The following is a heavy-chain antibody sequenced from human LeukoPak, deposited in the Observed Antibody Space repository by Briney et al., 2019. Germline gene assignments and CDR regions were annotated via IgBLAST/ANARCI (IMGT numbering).Heavy chain of an antibody. V-gene: IGHV3-30*02. J-gene: IGHJ6*03. CDR1: GFTFSSCG. CDR2: IRYDGSNK. Sequence: GGSLRLSCAASGFTFSSCGFHWVRQAPGKGLEWVAFIRYDGSNKYYADSVKGRFTISRDNSKNTLYLQMNSLRAEDTAVYYCAKEGLVPADSYYYYYYMDVWGQGTLVTVSS. CDR3: AKEGLVPADSYYYYYYMDV. D-gene: IGHD2-2*01.